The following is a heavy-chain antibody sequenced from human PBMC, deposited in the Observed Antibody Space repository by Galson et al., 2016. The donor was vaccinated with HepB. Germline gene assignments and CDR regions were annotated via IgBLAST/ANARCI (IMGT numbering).Heavy chain of an antibody. CDR2: IGGDGGST. Sequence: SLRLSCAASGFTFSSYAMSWVRQAPGKGLEWVSAIGGDGGSTYYAGSVQGRFTSSRDRSKNTLYLQMNSLRADDTAVYYCARFTQQWLDRVYYFNYWGQGTLVTVSS. CDR1: GFTFSSYA. V-gene: IGHV3-23*01. D-gene: IGHD6-19*01. CDR3: ARFTQQWLDRVYYFNY. J-gene: IGHJ4*02.